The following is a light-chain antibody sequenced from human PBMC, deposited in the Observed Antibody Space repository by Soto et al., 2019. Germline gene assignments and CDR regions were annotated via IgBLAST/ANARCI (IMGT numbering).Light chain of an antibody. CDR2: TAS. CDR3: QHHKSYPRT. CDR1: QSIDTS. J-gene: IGKJ1*01. Sequence: DIQMTQSPSTLSASVGDRVTITCRASQSIDTSLAWYQQKPGKAPRLLIYTASNLQSGVPSRFSGSGSGTEFTLTFSSLLPDDFATYYCQHHKSYPRTFGQGTKVEIK. V-gene: IGKV1-5*03.